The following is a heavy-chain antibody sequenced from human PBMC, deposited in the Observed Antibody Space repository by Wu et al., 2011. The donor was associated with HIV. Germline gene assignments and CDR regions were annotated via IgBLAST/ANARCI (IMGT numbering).Heavy chain of an antibody. Sequence: QVQLVQSGAEVKKPGSSVKVSCKSFGDTFSTDDIHWVRQAPGQGPEWMGRIIPMFGTTNYAQRFLGRVTISADESTSTAYMELSSLRSEDTAVYYCARVVGSSGRDYSYQGMDVVGQGTTVTVSS. V-gene: IGHV1-69*18. D-gene: IGHD6-19*01. CDR3: ARVVGSSGRDYSYQGMDV. J-gene: IGHJ6*02. CDR1: GDTFSTDD. CDR2: IIPMFGTT.